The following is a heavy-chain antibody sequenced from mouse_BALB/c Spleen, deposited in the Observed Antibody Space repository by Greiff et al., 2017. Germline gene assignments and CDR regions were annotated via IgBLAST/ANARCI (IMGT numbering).Heavy chain of an antibody. V-gene: IGHV1-54*01. CDR2: INPGSGGT. CDR3: ARDGSDDYYAMDY. Sequence: VQLQQSGAELVRPGTSVKVSCKASGYAFTNYLIEWVKQRPGQGLEWIGVINPGSGGTNYNEKFKGKATLTADKSSSTAYMQLSSLTSDDSAVYFCARDGSDDYYAMDYWGQGTSVTVSS. CDR1: GYAFTNYL. J-gene: IGHJ4*01. D-gene: IGHD2-3*01.